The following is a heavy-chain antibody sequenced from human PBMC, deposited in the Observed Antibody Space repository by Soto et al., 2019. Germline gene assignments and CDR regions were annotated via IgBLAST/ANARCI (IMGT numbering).Heavy chain of an antibody. J-gene: IGHJ5*02. CDR1: GCSISSYY. D-gene: IGHD2-15*01. V-gene: IGHV4-59*12. CDR2: IYYSGST. Sequence: PSETLSLTCTVSGCSISSYYWSWIRQPPGKGLEWIGYIYYSGSTNYNPSLKSRVTTSVDTSKNQFSLKLSSVTAADTAVYYCARGFVVVVAATTYNWFDPWGQGTLVTVSS. CDR3: ARGFVVVVAATTYNWFDP.